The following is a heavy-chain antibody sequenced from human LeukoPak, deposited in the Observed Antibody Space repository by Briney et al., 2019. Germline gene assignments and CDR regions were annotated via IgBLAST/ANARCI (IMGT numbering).Heavy chain of an antibody. CDR1: GYSFTNYW. CDR2: IYPGDSDI. CDR3: AGRGSEEYFDY. J-gene: IGHJ4*02. V-gene: IGHV5-51*01. Sequence: GASLKISCKCSGYSFTNYWIGWVRQMPGKGLGWMGIIYPGDSDIRYSPSFQGQVTISADKSISHAYLKWSSVKAADTAVYYCAGRGSEEYFDYWGQGTLVTVSS. D-gene: IGHD1-26*01.